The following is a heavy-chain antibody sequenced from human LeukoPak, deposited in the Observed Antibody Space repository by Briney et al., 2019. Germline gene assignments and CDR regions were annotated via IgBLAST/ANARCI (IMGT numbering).Heavy chain of an antibody. V-gene: IGHV1-8*01. Sequence: ASVKVSCKASGYTFTSYDINWVRQAPGQGLEWMGWMNPNSGNTGYAQKFQGRVTMTRNTSISTAYMELSSLRSEDTAVYYCARSPDTYYYGSGSYQGSYAPDYWGQGTLVTVSS. CDR3: ARSPDTYYYGSGSYQGSYAPDY. D-gene: IGHD3-10*01. J-gene: IGHJ4*02. CDR1: GYTFTSYD. CDR2: MNPNSGNT.